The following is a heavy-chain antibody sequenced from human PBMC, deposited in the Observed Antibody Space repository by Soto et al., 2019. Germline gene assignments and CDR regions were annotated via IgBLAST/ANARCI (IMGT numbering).Heavy chain of an antibody. Sequence: GASVKVSCKASGYTFTSYGISWVRQAPGQGLEWMGWISAYNGNTNYAQKLQGRVTMTTDTSTSTAYMELRSLRSDDTAVYYCARGREYDFWSGYEVWFYPWGQGTLV. J-gene: IGHJ5*02. CDR3: ARGREYDFWSGYEVWFYP. D-gene: IGHD3-3*01. CDR1: GYTFTSYG. V-gene: IGHV1-18*01. CDR2: ISAYNGNT.